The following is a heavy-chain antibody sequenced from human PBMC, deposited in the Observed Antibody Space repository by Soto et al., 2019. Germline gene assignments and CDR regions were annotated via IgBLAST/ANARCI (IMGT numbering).Heavy chain of an antibody. D-gene: IGHD6-6*01. Sequence: QVQLQESGPGLVKPSQTLSLTCTVSGGSISSGDYYWSWIRQPPGKGLGWIGYIYHSGNTYYNPALXSXVTISVDTSKNQFSLKLSSVTAADTAVYYCASERPDGARLDPWGQGTLVTVSS. CDR1: GGSISSGDYY. CDR3: ASERPDGARLDP. J-gene: IGHJ5*02. V-gene: IGHV4-30-4*01. CDR2: IYHSGNT.